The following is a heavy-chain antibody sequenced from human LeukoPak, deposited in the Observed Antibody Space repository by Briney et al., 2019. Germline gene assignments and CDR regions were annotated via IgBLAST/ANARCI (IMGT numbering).Heavy chain of an antibody. Sequence: GGSLRLSCAASGFTVSSNYMSWVRQAPGKGLEWVSVIYSGGSTYYADSVKGRFTISRDNSKNTLYLQMNSLRAEDTAVYYCAKDLDPYYDFWSGYYDNWGQGTLVTVSS. V-gene: IGHV3-66*02. CDR1: GFTVSSNY. CDR2: IYSGGST. J-gene: IGHJ4*02. CDR3: AKDLDPYYDFWSGYYDN. D-gene: IGHD3-3*01.